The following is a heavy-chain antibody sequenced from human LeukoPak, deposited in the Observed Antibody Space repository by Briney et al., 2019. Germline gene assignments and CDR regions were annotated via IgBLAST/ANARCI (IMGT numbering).Heavy chain of an antibody. CDR3: ASLGYCSGGSCYGDAFDI. CDR1: GYTFTSYY. CDR2: INPSGGST. Sequence: ASVKVSCKASGYTFTSYYMHWMRQAPGQGLEWMGIINPSGGSTSYAQKFQGRVTMTRDTSTSTVYMELSSLRSEDTAVYYCASLGYCSGGSCYGDAFDIWGQGTMVTVSS. V-gene: IGHV1-46*01. D-gene: IGHD2-15*01. J-gene: IGHJ3*02.